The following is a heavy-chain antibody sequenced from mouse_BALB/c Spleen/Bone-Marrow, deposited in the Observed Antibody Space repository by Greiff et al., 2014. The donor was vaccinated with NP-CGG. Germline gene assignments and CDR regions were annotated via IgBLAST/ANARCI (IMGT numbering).Heavy chain of an antibody. V-gene: IGHV14-3*02. D-gene: IGHD2-3*01. Sequence: VQLQQSGADLVKPGASVKLSCTTSGFNIKDTFMQWVKQRPEQGLEWIGRIDPASGITKYDPKFQGKATITADTSSNKVSLQLSGMTSEDTAVYYCAHDAPFTYWGQGTLVTVSA. CDR1: GFNIKDTF. J-gene: IGHJ3*01. CDR3: AHDAPFTY. CDR2: IDPASGIT.